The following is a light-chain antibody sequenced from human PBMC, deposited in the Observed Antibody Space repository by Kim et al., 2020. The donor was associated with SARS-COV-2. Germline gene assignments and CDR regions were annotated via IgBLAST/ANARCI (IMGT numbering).Light chain of an antibody. CDR3: QQYGGSAT. J-gene: IGKJ4*01. Sequence: EIVLTQSPGTLSLSPGERATLSCRASQSVSSNYLAWYQQKPGQAPRLLIYAASSRATGIPDRFSGGGSGTDFTLTISRLEPEDFAVYYCQQYGGSATFGGGTKVDIK. V-gene: IGKV3-20*01. CDR1: QSVSSNY. CDR2: AAS.